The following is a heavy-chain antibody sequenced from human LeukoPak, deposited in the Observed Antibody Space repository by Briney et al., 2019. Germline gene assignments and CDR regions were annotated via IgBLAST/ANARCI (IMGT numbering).Heavy chain of an antibody. CDR2: ISANNDKT. CDR1: GYTFTNYG. V-gene: IGHV1-18*04. J-gene: IGHJ5*02. D-gene: IGHD3/OR15-3a*01. CDR3: AREVDFLTGYCDH. Sequence: ASVKVSCKASGYTFTNYGISWVRQAPGQGLEWMGWISANNDKTNYARKFQGRVTMTTDTSTSTAYMELRSLRSDDTAVYYCAREVDFLTGYCDHCGQGTLVTVSS.